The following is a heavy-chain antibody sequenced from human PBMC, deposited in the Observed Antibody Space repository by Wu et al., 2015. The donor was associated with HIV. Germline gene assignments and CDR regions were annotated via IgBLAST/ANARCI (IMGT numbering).Heavy chain of an antibody. CDR1: IHFTSYD. D-gene: IGHD6-19*01. V-gene: IGHV1-8*01. CDR2: MNPNSGNT. CDR3: ARESIAVAGIYYYGMDV. J-gene: IGHJ6*02. Sequence: VQLVQSGAEVKKPGASVEGLLQGFWIHFTSYDINWVRQATGQGLEWMGWMNPNSGNTGYAQKFQGRVTMTRNTSISTAYMELSSLRSEDTAVYYCARESIAVAGIYYYGMDVWGQGTTVTVSS.